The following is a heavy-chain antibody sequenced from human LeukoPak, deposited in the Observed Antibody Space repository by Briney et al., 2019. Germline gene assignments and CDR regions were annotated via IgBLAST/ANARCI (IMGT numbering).Heavy chain of an antibody. Sequence: KPGGSLRLSCAASGFTFSNVWMSWVRQVPGKGLEWVGRIKSKTDGGTAEFTAPVRSRFTISRDDAKNTLYLQMNSLRAEDTAVYYCAREPSSTSWTADDYYGMDVWGQGTTVTVSS. CDR1: GFTFSNVW. CDR2: IKSKTDGGTA. CDR3: AREPSSTSWTADDYYGMDV. V-gene: IGHV3-15*01. J-gene: IGHJ6*02. D-gene: IGHD2-2*01.